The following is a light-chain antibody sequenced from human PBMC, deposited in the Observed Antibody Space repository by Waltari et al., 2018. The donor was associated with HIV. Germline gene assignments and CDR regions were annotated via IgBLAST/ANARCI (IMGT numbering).Light chain of an antibody. CDR3: QQYYTLPPT. J-gene: IGKJ4*01. V-gene: IGKV4-1*01. Sequence: DIVMTQSPDSLAVSLGERATINCKSSQSVLVHSNVKNNLAWYQQKFGQPPKLLFYWSSDRQSGVPDRFSASGSGTDFTLTISSLQAEDVALYYCQQYYTLPPTFGGGTKVEIK. CDR2: WSS. CDR1: QSVLVHSNVKNN.